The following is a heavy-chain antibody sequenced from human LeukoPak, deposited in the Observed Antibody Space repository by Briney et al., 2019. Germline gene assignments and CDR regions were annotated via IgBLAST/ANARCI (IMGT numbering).Heavy chain of an antibody. CDR1: GYTFTGYY. V-gene: IGHV1-2*02. D-gene: IGHD2-15*01. CDR2: INPNSGGT. CDR3: ARVPSAIVVGGDWFDP. Sequence: ASVKVSCKASGYTFTGYYMHWVRQARGQGLEWMGWINPNSGGTNYAQKFQGRVTMTRDTSISTAYMELRSLRSDDTAVYYCARVPSAIVVGGDWFDPWGQGTLVTVSS. J-gene: IGHJ5*02.